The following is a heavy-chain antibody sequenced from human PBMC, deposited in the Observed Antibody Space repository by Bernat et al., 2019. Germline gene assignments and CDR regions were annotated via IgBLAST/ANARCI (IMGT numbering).Heavy chain of an antibody. Sequence: QLQLQESGPGLVKPSQTLSLTCTVSGDSITSGGRYWNWIRQHPGRGLEWIGYIHYTGTTYYSPSLKSRVTISLNTSKNQFSLKLSSVTAADTALYDCAGGGTTVVTRYWHLDIWGRGTLVTVSS. CDR2: IHYTGTT. D-gene: IGHD4-17*01. CDR1: GDSITSGGRY. CDR3: AGGGTTVVTRYWHLDI. J-gene: IGHJ2*01. V-gene: IGHV4-31*03.